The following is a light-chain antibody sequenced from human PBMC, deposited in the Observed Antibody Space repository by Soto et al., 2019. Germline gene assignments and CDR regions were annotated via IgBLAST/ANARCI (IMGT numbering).Light chain of an antibody. CDR2: DVS. CDR3: CSYAGSSVFYV. Sequence: QSVLTQPRSVSGSPGQSVTISCTGTSSDVGGYNYVSWYQQHTGKAPKLMIYDVSERPSGVPDRFSGSKSGSTASLTISGLQAEDEADYYCCSYAGSSVFYVFGSGTKVTV. CDR1: SSDVGGYNY. J-gene: IGLJ1*01. V-gene: IGLV2-11*01.